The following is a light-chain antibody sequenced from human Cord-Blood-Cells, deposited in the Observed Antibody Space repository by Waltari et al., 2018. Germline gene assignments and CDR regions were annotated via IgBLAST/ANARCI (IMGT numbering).Light chain of an antibody. J-gene: IGLJ2*01. CDR2: DVS. V-gene: IGLV2-14*01. Sequence: QSALTQPASVSGSPGQSITISCTGTSSDVGGYNYVSWYQQHPGKAPKLMSYDVSNRPPGVSNRFSGSKSGNTASLTISGLQAEDDAAYYCSSYTSSSTLVFGGETKLTVL. CDR3: SSYTSSSTLV. CDR1: SSDVGGYNY.